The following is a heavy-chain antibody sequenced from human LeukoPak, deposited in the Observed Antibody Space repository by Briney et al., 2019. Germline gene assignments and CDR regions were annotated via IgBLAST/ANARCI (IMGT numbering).Heavy chain of an antibody. V-gene: IGHV1-2*02. Sequence: ASVKVSCKASGYTFTVYYMHWVRQAPGQGLEWMGWIDPNSGGTNYAQKFQGRVAMTRDTSISTAYMELSRLRSDDTAVYYCARGGSGSYPQPGLYWGQGTLVTVSS. CDR2: IDPNSGGT. D-gene: IGHD1-26*01. CDR3: ARGGSGSYPQPGLY. CDR1: GYTFTVYY. J-gene: IGHJ4*02.